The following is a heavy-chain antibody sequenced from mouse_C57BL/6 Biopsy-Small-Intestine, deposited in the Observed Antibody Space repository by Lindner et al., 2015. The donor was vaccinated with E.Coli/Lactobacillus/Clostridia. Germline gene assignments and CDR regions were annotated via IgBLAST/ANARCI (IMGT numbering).Heavy chain of an antibody. V-gene: IGHV1-34*02. CDR3: VRYWADY. Sequence: VQLQESGPELVKPGASVKISCKASGYTFTDYNMDWVKQSHGKSLEWIGYIYPNNGDTGYNQKFKNRATLTVDKSSSTAYMELHSLTSEDSAVYYCVRYWADYWGQGTTVTVSS. J-gene: IGHJ2*01. CDR1: GYTFTDYN. CDR2: IYPNNGDT.